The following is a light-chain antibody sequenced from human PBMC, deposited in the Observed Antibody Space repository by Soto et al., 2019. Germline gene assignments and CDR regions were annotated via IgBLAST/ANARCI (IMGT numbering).Light chain of an antibody. J-gene: IGLJ1*01. CDR2: DNN. Sequence: QSVLTQPPSVSGAPGQTVTISCTGSQSSRRNNYVSWYQQLPGTAPKLLIYDNNKRPSEIPDRFSGSKSGPSATLGITGLQTGDEADYYCGTWDSSLSAGVFGTGTKVTVL. CDR3: GTWDSSLSAGV. V-gene: IGLV1-51*01. CDR1: QSSRRNNY.